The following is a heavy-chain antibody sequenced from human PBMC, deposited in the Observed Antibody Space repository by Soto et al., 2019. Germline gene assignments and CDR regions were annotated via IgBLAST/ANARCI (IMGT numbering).Heavy chain of an antibody. CDR3: ARGLDSSGYYTGGQERG. V-gene: IGHV1-69*01. CDR2: IIPIFGTA. Sequence: QVQLVQSGAEVKKPGSSVKVSCKASGGTFSSYAISWVRQAPGQGLEWMGGIIPIFGTANYAQKFQGRVTITADESTGTACVELSSLRSEDTAVYYCARGLDSSGYYTGGQERGWGQGTLVTVSS. D-gene: IGHD3-22*01. J-gene: IGHJ4*02. CDR1: GGTFSSYA.